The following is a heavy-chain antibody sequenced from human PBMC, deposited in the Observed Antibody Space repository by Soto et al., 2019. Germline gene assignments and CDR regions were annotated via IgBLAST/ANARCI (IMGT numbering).Heavy chain of an antibody. D-gene: IGHD3-3*01. V-gene: IGHV2-5*02. Sequence: QITLKESGPTLVKPTQTLTLTCTFSGFSLSTSGVGVGWIRQPPGKALEWLALIYWDDDKRYSPSLKSRLTITKDTSKYQVVLTKTNIDPVNTATYYCTHSQYDFWSLGPPYFDYWGQGTLVTVSS. CDR2: IYWDDDK. CDR1: GFSLSTSGVG. CDR3: THSQYDFWSLGPPYFDY. J-gene: IGHJ4*02.